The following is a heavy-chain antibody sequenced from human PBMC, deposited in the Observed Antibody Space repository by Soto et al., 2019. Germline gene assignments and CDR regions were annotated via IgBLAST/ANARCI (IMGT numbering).Heavy chain of an antibody. CDR1: GGFISSGDYY. Sequence: QVQLQGSGPGLVKPSQTLSLTCTVSGGFISSGDYYWNWIRQLPGKGLEWIGYIEHSGSSFYNPSLKGRVALALDTSKNQFSLKLNSVTAADTAVYYCAREVVPATVDFYYYYIDFWGKGTTVTASS. D-gene: IGHD2-2*01. CDR3: AREVVPATVDFYYYYIDF. V-gene: IGHV4-31*03. CDR2: IEHSGSS. J-gene: IGHJ6*03.